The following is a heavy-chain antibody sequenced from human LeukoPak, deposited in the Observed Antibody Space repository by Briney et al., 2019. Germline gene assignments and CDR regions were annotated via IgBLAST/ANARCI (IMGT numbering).Heavy chain of an antibody. V-gene: IGHV1-69*13. D-gene: IGHD2/OR15-2a*01. Sequence: ASVKVSCKASGGTFSSYAISWVRRAPGQGLEWMGGIIPIFGTANHAQKFQGRVTITADESTSTAYMELSSLRSEDTAVYYCARDSTSGDYWRVRSSDAFDIWGQGTMVTVSS. CDR2: IIPIFGTA. CDR1: GGTFSSYA. J-gene: IGHJ3*02. CDR3: ARDSTSGDYWRVRSSDAFDI.